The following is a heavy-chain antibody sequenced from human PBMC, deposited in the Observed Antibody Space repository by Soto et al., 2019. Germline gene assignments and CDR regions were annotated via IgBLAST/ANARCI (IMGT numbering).Heavy chain of an antibody. Sequence: QSGGSLRLSCAASGFTFSSYAMSWVRQAPGKGLEWVSAISGSGGSTYYADSVKGRFTISRDNSKNTLYLQMNSLRAEDTAVYYCAKESTGLLRGVIITWGQGTLVTVSP. D-gene: IGHD3-10*01. CDR1: GFTFSSYA. V-gene: IGHV3-23*01. CDR3: AKESTGLLRGVIIT. CDR2: ISGSGGST. J-gene: IGHJ5*02.